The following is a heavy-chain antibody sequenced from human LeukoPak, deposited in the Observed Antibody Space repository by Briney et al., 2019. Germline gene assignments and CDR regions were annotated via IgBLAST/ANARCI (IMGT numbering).Heavy chain of an antibody. J-gene: IGHJ6*02. CDR2: INPNSGGT. D-gene: IGHD5-18*01. CDR1: GYTFTGYY. CDR3: ARLDIYSYGHYYYGMDV. Sequence: GASVKVSCKASGYTFTGYYIHGVRQAPGQGLEWMGWINPNSGGTNYAQKFQGRVTMTRDTSISTAYMELSRLRSDDTAVYYCARLDIYSYGHYYYGMDVWGQETTVTVSS. V-gene: IGHV1-2*02.